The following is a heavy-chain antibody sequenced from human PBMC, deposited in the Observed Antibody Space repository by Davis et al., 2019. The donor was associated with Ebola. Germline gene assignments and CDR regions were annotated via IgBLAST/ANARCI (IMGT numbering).Heavy chain of an antibody. V-gene: IGHV3-23*01. J-gene: IGHJ4*02. D-gene: IGHD6-13*01. CDR1: VITFGSYA. Sequence: GGSLRLSCTDSVITFGSYAMTWVRQAPGKGLEWVSAISGSGGSTYYADSVKGRLTISRDNSKKTLYLQMNSLRAEDTAVYYCAKDWGHGYSSSWPTYYFDYWGQGTLVTVSS. CDR2: ISGSGGST. CDR3: AKDWGHGYSSSWPTYYFDY.